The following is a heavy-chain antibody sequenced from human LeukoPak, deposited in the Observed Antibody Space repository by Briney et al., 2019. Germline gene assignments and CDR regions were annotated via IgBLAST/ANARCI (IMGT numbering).Heavy chain of an antibody. J-gene: IGHJ4*02. CDR3: ARDPRQGRQ. V-gene: IGHV3-48*03. CDR2: ISPSGSTM. Sequence: GGSLRLSCAVSGVTFSVFMMCWVRQAPGKGLEWISYISPSGSTMYYVDSVKGRFIISRDNAKDSLYLQMNSLRVEDTAVYYCARDPRQGRQWRRGTLVTVSS. CDR1: GVTFSVFM.